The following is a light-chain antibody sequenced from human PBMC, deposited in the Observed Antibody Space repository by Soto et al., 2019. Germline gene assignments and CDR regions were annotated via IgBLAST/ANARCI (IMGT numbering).Light chain of an antibody. CDR2: GAS. CDR3: QQYNKWPVFT. J-gene: IGKJ3*01. V-gene: IGKV3-15*01. Sequence: IVMTQSPATLSVSPGERATLSCRASQSVASNLAWYQQRLGQAPRLLVYGASTRATGIPARFSGSGSGTEFPLTLSSVQSEDFAVYYCQQYNKWPVFTFGPGTRVDIK. CDR1: QSVASN.